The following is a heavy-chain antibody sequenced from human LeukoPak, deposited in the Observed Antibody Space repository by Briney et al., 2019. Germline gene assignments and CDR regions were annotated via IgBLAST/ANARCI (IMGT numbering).Heavy chain of an antibody. CDR2: VSSSSTI. CDR3: AGARGSGTSRGAFDI. V-gene: IGHV3-48*01. CDR1: GFTFSNYA. D-gene: IGHD3-10*01. Sequence: GGSLRLSCAASGFTFSNYAMSWVRQAPGKGLEWVSYVSSSSTIYYADSVKGRFTISRDNAKNSLYLQMNSLRAEDTAVYYCAGARGSGTSRGAFDIWGQGTMVTVSS. J-gene: IGHJ3*02.